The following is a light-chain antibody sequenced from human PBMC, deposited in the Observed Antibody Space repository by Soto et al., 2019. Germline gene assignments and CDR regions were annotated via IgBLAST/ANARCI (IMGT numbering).Light chain of an antibody. CDR3: QHFKNLPRM. V-gene: IGKV3-15*01. CDR1: QSVSSN. CDR2: GTS. Sequence: EVVMTQSPATLSVSPGERATLSCRASQSVSSNLAWYQQKPGQAPRLLIYGTSTRATGIPARSIGSGFETEFTLTISRLQIEDFHDQFCQHFKNLPRMFCQGTKVDI. J-gene: IGKJ1*01.